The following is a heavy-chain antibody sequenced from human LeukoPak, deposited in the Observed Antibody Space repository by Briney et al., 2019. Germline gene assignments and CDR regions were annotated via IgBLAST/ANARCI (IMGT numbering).Heavy chain of an antibody. Sequence: GGSLRLSCAASGFSFSDCAMSWLRQAPGRGLEWVSSISGSAGSTYYADSMKGRFTISRDNPKNTLHLEMNSLRADDTAVYYCAKGPERRGFCSGSACYSDCWGQGTLVTVSS. D-gene: IGHD2-8*02. CDR2: ISGSAGST. J-gene: IGHJ4*02. CDR1: GFSFSDCA. V-gene: IGHV3-23*01. CDR3: AKGPERRGFCSGSACYSDC.